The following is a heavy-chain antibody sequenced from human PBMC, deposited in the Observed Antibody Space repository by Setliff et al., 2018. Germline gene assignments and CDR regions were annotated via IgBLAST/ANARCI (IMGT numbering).Heavy chain of an antibody. Sequence: GGSLRLSCSASGFFFRSYEMNWVRQTPGKGLEWVSYINSGGTKIYYADSVEGRFTISRDNCKNSLFLQMNSVRAEDTAVCYCARSINGYQQRYDFWGQGALVTVSS. V-gene: IGHV3-48*03. CDR1: GFFFRSYE. J-gene: IGHJ4*02. CDR2: INSGGTKI. D-gene: IGHD3-16*01. CDR3: ARSINGYQQRYDF.